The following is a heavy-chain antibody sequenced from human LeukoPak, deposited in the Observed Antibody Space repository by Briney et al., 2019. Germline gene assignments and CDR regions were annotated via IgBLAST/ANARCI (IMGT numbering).Heavy chain of an antibody. Sequence: EASVKVSCKASGGTFSDYPINWVRQAPGQGLEWMGGIIPFSGTANYAQKFQGRVTISADKSTNTAYMELSSLRSEDTAVYYCVGCDYYYYGMDVWGQGTTVTVSS. J-gene: IGHJ6*02. CDR2: IIPFSGTA. D-gene: IGHD3-10*01. CDR3: VGCDYYYYGMDV. CDR1: GGTFSDYP. V-gene: IGHV1-69*06.